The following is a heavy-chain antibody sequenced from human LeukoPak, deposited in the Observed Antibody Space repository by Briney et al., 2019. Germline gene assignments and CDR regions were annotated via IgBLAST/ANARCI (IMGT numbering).Heavy chain of an antibody. J-gene: IGHJ6*02. CDR3: ARDPYGDSHYGMDV. D-gene: IGHD4-17*01. CDR2: INTNTGNP. CDR1: GYTFTSYA. V-gene: IGHV7-4-1*02. Sequence: GASVKVSCKASGYTFTSYAMNWVRQAPGQGLEWMGWINTNTGNPTYAQGFTGRFVFSLDTSVSTAYLQISSLKAEDTAVYYCARDPYGDSHYGMDVWGQGTTVTVSS.